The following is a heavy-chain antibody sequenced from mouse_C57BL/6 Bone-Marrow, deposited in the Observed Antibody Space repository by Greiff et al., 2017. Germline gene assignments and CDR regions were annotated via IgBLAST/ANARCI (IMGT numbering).Heavy chain of an antibody. J-gene: IGHJ2*01. V-gene: IGHV1-81*01. Sequence: QMQLKQSGAELARPGASVKLSCKASGYTFTSYGISWVKQRTGQGLEWIGEIYPRSGNTYYNEKFTGKATLTADKSPSTAYMELCSLTSEDSAVYFCARENYYGSSSYYFDYWGQGTTLTVSS. CDR1: GYTFTSYG. CDR3: ARENYYGSSSYYFDY. CDR2: IYPRSGNT. D-gene: IGHD1-1*01.